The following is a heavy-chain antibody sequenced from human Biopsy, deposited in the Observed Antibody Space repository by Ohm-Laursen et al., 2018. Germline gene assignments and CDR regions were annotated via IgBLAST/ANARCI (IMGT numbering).Heavy chain of an antibody. V-gene: IGHV1-69*06. D-gene: IGHD3-9*01. CDR1: GGTFSNYG. CDR2: NIPILGTG. J-gene: IGHJ1*01. CDR3: ATKLTGYFHH. Sequence: SVKVSCKAPGGTFSNYGVNWVRQAPGQGLEWLGGNIPILGTGNYAQKFQDRVTVAADTSTSTATMELRSLRSDDTAVYYCATKLTGYFHHWGQGTLVIVSP.